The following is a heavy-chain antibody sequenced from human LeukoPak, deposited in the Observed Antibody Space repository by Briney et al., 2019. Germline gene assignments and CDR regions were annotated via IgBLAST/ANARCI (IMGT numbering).Heavy chain of an antibody. V-gene: IGHV1-69*05. D-gene: IGHD3-10*01. CDR3: ARYPPRGAFDI. J-gene: IGHJ3*02. CDR2: IIPIFGTA. Sequence: ASVKVSCKASGGTFSSYAISWVRQAPGLGLEWMGGIIPIFGTANYAQKFQGRVTITTDESTSTAYMELSSLRSEDTAVYYCARYPPRGAFDIWGQGTMVTVSS. CDR1: GGTFSSYA.